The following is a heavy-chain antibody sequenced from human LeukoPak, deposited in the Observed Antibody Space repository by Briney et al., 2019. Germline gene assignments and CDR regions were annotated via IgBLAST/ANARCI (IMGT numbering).Heavy chain of an antibody. V-gene: IGHV1-18*04. CDR3: AREGYYDYVWGSYPLDY. J-gene: IGHJ4*02. CDR1: GYTFTSYY. CDR2: ISAYNGNT. Sequence: ASVKVSCKASGYTFTSYYMHWVRQAPGQGLEWMGWISAYNGNTNYAQKLQGRVTMTTDTSTSTAYMELRSLRSDDTAVYYCAREGYYDYVWGSYPLDYWGQGTLVTVSS. D-gene: IGHD3-16*01.